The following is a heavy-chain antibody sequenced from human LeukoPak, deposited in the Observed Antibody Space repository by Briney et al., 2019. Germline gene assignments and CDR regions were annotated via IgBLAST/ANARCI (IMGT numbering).Heavy chain of an antibody. CDR1: GFTFSSYE. D-gene: IGHD6-19*01. CDR2: ISSSGSTI. Sequence: GRSLRLSCAASGFTFSSYEMNWVRQAPGKGLEWVSYISSSGSTIYYADSVKGRFTISRDNAKNSLYLQMNSLRAEDTAVYYCARDRDVVAVAGPGFFDYWGQGTLVTVSS. CDR3: ARDRDVVAVAGPGFFDY. V-gene: IGHV3-48*03. J-gene: IGHJ4*02.